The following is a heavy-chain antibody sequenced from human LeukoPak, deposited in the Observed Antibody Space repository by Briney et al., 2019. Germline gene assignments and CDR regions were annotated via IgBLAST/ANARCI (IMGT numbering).Heavy chain of an antibody. CDR2: IHHSGGT. CDR3: ARPYDPFTGNDAFDI. V-gene: IGHV4-38-2*01. J-gene: IGHJ3*02. Sequence: SETLSLTCAVSGYSISSDYYWGWIRQPPGKGLEWIGTIHHSGGTYYNPSLKSRVTISVDTSKNQLSLKLSFVTAADTAVYYCARPYDPFTGNDAFDIWGQGTMVTVSS. D-gene: IGHD1-1*01. CDR1: GYSISSDYY.